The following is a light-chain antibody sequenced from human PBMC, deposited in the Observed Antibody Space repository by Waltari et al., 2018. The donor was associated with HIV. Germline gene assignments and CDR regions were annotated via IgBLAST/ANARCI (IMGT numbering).Light chain of an antibody. CDR3: LLSYSGASWV. V-gene: IGLV7-46*01. Sequence: QAVLSQEPSLTLSPGGTVTLTRASSNAAVTSGTYHYWFQQKPGQAPTTLIFDTSNKHSWTPARFSGSLLGGKAALTLSGAQPEDEAEYYCLLSYSGASWVFGGGTKVTVL. J-gene: IGLJ3*02. CDR2: DTS. CDR1: NAAVTSGTY.